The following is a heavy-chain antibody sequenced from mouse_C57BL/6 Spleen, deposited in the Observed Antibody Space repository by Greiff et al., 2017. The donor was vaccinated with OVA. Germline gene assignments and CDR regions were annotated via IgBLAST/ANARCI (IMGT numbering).Heavy chain of an antibody. CDR2: IDPSDSYT. CDR3: ARWLLRGDY. J-gene: IGHJ4*01. V-gene: IGHV1-50*01. Sequence: VQLQQPGAELVKPGASVKLSCKASGYTFTSYWMQWVKQRPGQGLEWIGEIDPSDSYTNYNQKFKGKATLTVDTSSSTAYMQLSSLTSEDSAVYYCARWLLRGDYWGQGTSVTGSS. D-gene: IGHD2-3*01. CDR1: GYTFTSYW.